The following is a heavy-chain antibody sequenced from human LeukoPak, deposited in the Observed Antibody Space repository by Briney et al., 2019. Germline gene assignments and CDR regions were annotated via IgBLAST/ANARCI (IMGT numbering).Heavy chain of an antibody. CDR2: ISWNSGSI. J-gene: IGHJ6*02. V-gene: IGHV3-9*01. CDR3: AKVLLPYYYYGKDV. CDR1: GFTFDDYA. Sequence: GGSLRLSCAASGFTFDDYAMHWVRQAPGKGLEWVSGISWNSGSIGYADSVKGRFTISRDNAKNSLYLQMNSLRAEDTALYYCAKVLLPYYYYGKDVWGQGTTVTVSS. D-gene: IGHD2-15*01.